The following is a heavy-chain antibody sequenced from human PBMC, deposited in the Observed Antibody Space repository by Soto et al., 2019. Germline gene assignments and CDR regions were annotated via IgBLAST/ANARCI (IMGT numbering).Heavy chain of an antibody. CDR3: AAGDSSDTGDH. J-gene: IGHJ4*02. CDR1: GDTLSHYG. V-gene: IGHV1-69*13. D-gene: IGHD5-18*01. CDR2: TTAILGTR. Sequence: GASVKVSCKASGDTLSHYGVSLVRQVPGKGLEWMGGTTAILGTRDYAQKFQGRMTITSDESTTTSYMELNSLTSDDTAVYYCAAGDSSDTGDHWGQGTLVTVSS.